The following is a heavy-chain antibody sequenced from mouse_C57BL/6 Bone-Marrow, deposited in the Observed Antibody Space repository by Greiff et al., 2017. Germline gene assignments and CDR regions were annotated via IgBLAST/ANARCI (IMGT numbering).Heavy chain of an antibody. D-gene: IGHD3-3*01. CDR2: IDPENGDT. CDR1: GFNIKDDY. J-gene: IGHJ3*01. Sequence: VQLQQSGAELVRPGASVKLSCTASGFNIKDDYMHWVKQRPEQGLEWIGWIDPENGDTEYASKFQGKATITADTSSNPAYLQLSSLTSEDTAVYYCTRDGGVAYGGQGTLVPVSA. CDR3: TRDGGVAY. V-gene: IGHV14-4*01.